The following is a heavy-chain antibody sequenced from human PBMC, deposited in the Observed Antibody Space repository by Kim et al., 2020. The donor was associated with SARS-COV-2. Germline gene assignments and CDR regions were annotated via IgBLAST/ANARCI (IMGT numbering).Heavy chain of an antibody. CDR1: GFPVSGFA. Sequence: GGSLRLSCAASGFPVSGFAVSWVRQAPGKGLEWVSLIRSSGARTSYADSAKGRFTVSRDDSKNTVNLHMNSLRVGDTAVYYCAKGELERFSYYYRTMDVWGQGTTVIVSS. V-gene: IGHV3-23*01. D-gene: IGHD1-1*01. CDR2: IRSSGART. CDR3: AKGELERFSYYYRTMDV. J-gene: IGHJ6*02.